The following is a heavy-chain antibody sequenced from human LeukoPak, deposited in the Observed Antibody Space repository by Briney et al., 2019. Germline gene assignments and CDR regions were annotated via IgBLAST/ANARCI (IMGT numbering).Heavy chain of an antibody. Sequence: PGGSLRLSCAVSGFTFSDYYMSWIRQAPGKGLEWVSYISSSGSTIYYADSVKGRFTISRDNAKNSLYLQMNSLRAEDTAVYYCARDRGSGSSYFDYWGQGTLVTVSS. CDR3: ARDRGSGSSYFDY. CDR1: GFTFSDYY. D-gene: IGHD3-10*01. V-gene: IGHV3-11*01. CDR2: ISSSGSTI. J-gene: IGHJ4*02.